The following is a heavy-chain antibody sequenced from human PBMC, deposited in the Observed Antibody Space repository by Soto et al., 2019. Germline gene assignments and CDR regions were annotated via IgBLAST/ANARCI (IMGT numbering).Heavy chain of an antibody. J-gene: IGHJ3*02. CDR2: IVVGSGNT. D-gene: IGHD2-2*01. CDR3: AADLDCSSTSCYPYAFDI. CDR1: GFTFTSSA. V-gene: IGHV1-58*02. Sequence: QMQLVQSGPEVKKPGTSVKVSCKASGFTFTSSAMQWVRQARGQRLEWIGWIVVGSGNTNYAQKFQERVTISRDMXTXTXSMELSSLRSEDTAVYYCAADLDCSSTSCYPYAFDIWGQGTMVTVSS.